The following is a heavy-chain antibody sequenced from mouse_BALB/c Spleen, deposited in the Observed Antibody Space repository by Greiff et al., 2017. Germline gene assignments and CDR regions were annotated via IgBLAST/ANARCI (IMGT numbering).Heavy chain of an antibody. Sequence: DVQLVESGGGLVKPGGSLKLSCAASGFTFSDYYMYWVRQTPEKRLEWVATISDGGSYTYYPDSVKGRFTISRDNAKNNLYLQMSSLKSEDTAMYYCARDETGTGYFDYWGQGTTLTVSS. V-gene: IGHV5-4*02. J-gene: IGHJ2*01. CDR1: GFTFSDYY. CDR3: ARDETGTGYFDY. CDR2: ISDGGSYT. D-gene: IGHD4-1*01.